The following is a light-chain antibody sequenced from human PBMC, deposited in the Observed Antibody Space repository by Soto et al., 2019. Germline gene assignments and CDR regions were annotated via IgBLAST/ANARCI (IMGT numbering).Light chain of an antibody. CDR3: CSYADSSTLV. V-gene: IGLV2-23*01. CDR2: EGS. CDR1: SSDVGSYNL. Sequence: QSALTQPASVSGSPGQSITISCTGTSSDVGSYNLVSWYQQHPGKAPKLMIYEGSKRPSGVSNRFSGSKSGNTASLTTSGLQAEDEADYYCCSYADSSTLVFGGGTKLTVL. J-gene: IGLJ3*02.